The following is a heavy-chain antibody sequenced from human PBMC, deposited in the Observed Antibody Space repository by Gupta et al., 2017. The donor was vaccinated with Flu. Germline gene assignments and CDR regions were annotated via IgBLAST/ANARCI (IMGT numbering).Heavy chain of an antibody. V-gene: IGHV1-8*01. CDR2: MNPNSGNT. CDR3: ARAPEDIVVVPAARGPDYGMDV. J-gene: IGHJ6*02. Sequence: EWMGWMNPNSGNTGYAQKFQGRVTMTRNTSISTAYMELSSLRSEDTAVYYCARAPEDIVVVPAARGPDYGMDVWGQGTTVTVYS. D-gene: IGHD2-2*01.